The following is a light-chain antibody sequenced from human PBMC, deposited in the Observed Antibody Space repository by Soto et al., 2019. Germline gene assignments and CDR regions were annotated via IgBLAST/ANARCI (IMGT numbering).Light chain of an antibody. CDR3: GTWDGSLSAVV. CDR2: DNH. Sequence: QSVLTQPPSVSAAPGQKVTISCSGSSSNIGNNYVSWFQHLPGTAPKLLIYDNHERPSGIPDRFSGSKSGTSATLGITGLQTGDEADYYCGTWDGSLSAVVFGGGTKLTVL. V-gene: IGLV1-51*01. CDR1: SSNIGNNY. J-gene: IGLJ2*01.